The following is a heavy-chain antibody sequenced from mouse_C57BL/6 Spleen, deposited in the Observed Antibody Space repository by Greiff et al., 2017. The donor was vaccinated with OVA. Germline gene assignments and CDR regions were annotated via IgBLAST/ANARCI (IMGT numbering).Heavy chain of an antibody. CDR2: IDPENGDT. CDR3: TTITMVTTGFAY. Sequence: EVKLMESGAELVRPGASVKLSCTASGFNIKDDYMHWVKQRPEQGLEWIGWIDPENGDTEYASKFQGKATITADTSSNTAYLQLSSLTSEDTAVYYCTTITMVTTGFAYWGQGTLVTVSA. CDR1: GFNIKDDY. V-gene: IGHV14-4*01. J-gene: IGHJ3*01. D-gene: IGHD2-2*01.